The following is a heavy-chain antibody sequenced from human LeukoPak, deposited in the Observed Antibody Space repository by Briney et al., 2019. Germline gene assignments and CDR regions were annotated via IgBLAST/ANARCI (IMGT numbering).Heavy chain of an antibody. Sequence: ASVKVSCKASGYTFTSYGISWVRQAPGQGLEWMGWISAYNGNTNYARKLQGRVTMTTDTSTSTAYMELRSLRSDDTAVYYCARDSLYSYGYYFDYWGQGTLVTVSS. V-gene: IGHV1-18*01. CDR3: ARDSLYSYGYYFDY. CDR1: GYTFTSYG. D-gene: IGHD5-18*01. J-gene: IGHJ4*02. CDR2: ISAYNGNT.